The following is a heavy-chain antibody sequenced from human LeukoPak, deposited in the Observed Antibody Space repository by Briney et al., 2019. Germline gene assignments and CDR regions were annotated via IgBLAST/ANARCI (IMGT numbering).Heavy chain of an antibody. J-gene: IGHJ4*02. Sequence: PGGSLRLSCAASGFTFSSYSMNWVRQAPGKGLEWVSYITNSSTNIYYADSVKGRFTISRDNAKSSLYLQMNSLRAEDTAVYYCAYSYGPYYYDHWGQGTLVTVSS. D-gene: IGHD5-18*01. CDR3: AYSYGPYYYDH. CDR1: GFTFSSYS. CDR2: ITNSSTNI. V-gene: IGHV3-48*01.